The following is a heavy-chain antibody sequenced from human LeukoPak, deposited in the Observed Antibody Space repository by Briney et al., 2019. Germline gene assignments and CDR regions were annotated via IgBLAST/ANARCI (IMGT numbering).Heavy chain of an antibody. Sequence: ASVKVSCKASGYTFTSYGINWVRQATGQGLEWMGWMNPNSGNTGYAQKFRGRVTMTRNTSISTAYMELSSLRSEDTAVYYCARGGSSWYPENFDYWGQGTLVTVSS. CDR2: MNPNSGNT. CDR1: GYTFTSYG. V-gene: IGHV1-8*01. CDR3: ARGGSSWYPENFDY. D-gene: IGHD6-13*01. J-gene: IGHJ4*02.